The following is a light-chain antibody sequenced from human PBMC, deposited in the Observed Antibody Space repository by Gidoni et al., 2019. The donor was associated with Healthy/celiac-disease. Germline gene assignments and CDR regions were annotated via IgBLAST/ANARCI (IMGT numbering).Light chain of an antibody. CDR2: CAS. V-gene: IGKV3-20*01. CDR1: QSVSSSY. J-gene: IGKJ2*01. Sequence: EIVLTQSPGTLSLSPGERATLSCRASQSVSSSYLAWYQQKPVQAPRLLISCASSSATGIPDRFSGSVSGTDFTLTISRLEPEDFAVYYCQQYGSSPYTFGQGTKLEIK. CDR3: QQYGSSPYT.